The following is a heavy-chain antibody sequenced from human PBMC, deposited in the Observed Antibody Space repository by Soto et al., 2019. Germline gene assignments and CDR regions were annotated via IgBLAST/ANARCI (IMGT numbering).Heavy chain of an antibody. CDR3: ARGVDYDILTGYYKTDSNWFDP. J-gene: IGHJ5*02. CDR1: GFTFSSYG. Sequence: VQLVESGGGVVQPGRSLRLSCAASGFTFSSYGMHWVRQAPGKGLEWVAVIWYDGSNKYYADSVKGRFTISRDNSKNTLDLQMNSQRAEDSAVYYCARGVDYDILTGYYKTDSNWFDPWGQGTLVTVSS. V-gene: IGHV3-33*01. CDR2: IWYDGSNK. D-gene: IGHD3-9*01.